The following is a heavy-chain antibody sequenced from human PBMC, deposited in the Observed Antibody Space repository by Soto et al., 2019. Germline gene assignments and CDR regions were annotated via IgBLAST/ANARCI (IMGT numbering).Heavy chain of an antibody. Sequence: PSQTLSLTCAISGDSVSNSNVAWNWIRQSPSRGLEWLGRTFYRSRWSTQYAESLESRITINPDTSTNQISLHLSSVNPEDTAIYYCARDRMWRLNFAMDVWGQGTTVTVSS. CDR3: ARDRMWRLNFAMDV. V-gene: IGHV6-1*01. J-gene: IGHJ6*02. CDR2: TFYRSRWST. D-gene: IGHD6-25*01. CDR1: GDSVSNSNVA.